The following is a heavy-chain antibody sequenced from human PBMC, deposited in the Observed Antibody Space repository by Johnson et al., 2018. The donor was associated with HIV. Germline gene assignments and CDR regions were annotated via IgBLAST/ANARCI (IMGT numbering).Heavy chain of an antibody. Sequence: QVQLVESGGGVVQPGRSLGLSCAASGFSFSSYAMHWVRQAPGKGLEWVACLSYDGSTKDYADSVKGRFTISRDNSKNTLYLQMNSLRVEDTAIYYCAKDAWTDHTFDAFDIWGQGTMVTVSS. CDR3: AKDAWTDHTFDAFDI. V-gene: IGHV3-30*04. CDR2: LSYDGSTK. CDR1: GFSFSSYA. D-gene: IGHD1-14*01. J-gene: IGHJ3*02.